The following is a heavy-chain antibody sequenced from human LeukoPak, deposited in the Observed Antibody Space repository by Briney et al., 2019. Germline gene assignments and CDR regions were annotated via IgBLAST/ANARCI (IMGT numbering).Heavy chain of an antibody. J-gene: IGHJ4*02. V-gene: IGHV3-30-3*01. CDR1: GFTFSSYA. CDR3: ARVGRYFDWLLAHFDY. D-gene: IGHD3-9*01. CDR2: ISYDGSNK. Sequence: PGRSLRLSCAASGFTFSSYAMHWVRQAPGKGLEWVAVISYDGSNKYYADSVKGRFTISRDNSKNTLYLQMNSLRAEDTAVYYCARVGRYFDWLLAHFDYWGPATLVTASS.